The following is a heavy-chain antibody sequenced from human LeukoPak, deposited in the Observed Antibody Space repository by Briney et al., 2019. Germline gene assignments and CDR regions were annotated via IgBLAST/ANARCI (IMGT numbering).Heavy chain of an antibody. CDR2: INPSGGST. V-gene: IGHV1-46*01. CDR3: AYRIAVAGTQFDY. CDR1: GFTFSNSG. D-gene: IGHD6-19*01. J-gene: IGHJ4*02. Sequence: GGSLRLSCAASGFTFSNSGMHWVRQAPGQGLEWMGIINPSGGSTSYAQKFQGRVTMTRDTSTSTVYMELSSLRSEDTAVYYCAYRIAVAGTQFDYWGQGTLVTVSS.